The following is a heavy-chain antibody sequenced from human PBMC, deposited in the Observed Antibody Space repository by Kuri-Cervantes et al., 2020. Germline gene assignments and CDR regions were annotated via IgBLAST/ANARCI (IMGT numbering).Heavy chain of an antibody. Sequence: GESLKISCAASGFTFSSYWMSWVRQAPGKGLEWVANIKQDGSEKYYVDSVKGRFTISRDNAKNSMDLEMNSLRTEDTALYYCAKIGDVLRNFDYLGGGFDYWGRGTLVTVSP. V-gene: IGHV3-7*03. CDR2: IKQDGSEK. CDR1: GFTFSSYW. D-gene: IGHD3-9*01. CDR3: AKIGDVLRNFDYLGGGFDY. J-gene: IGHJ4*02.